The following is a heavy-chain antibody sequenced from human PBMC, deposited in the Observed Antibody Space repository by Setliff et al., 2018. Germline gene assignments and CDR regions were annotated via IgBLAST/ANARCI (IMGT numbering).Heavy chain of an antibody. D-gene: IGHD3-22*01. CDR1: GGTFRNYG. CDR2: IIPIFGTA. CDR3: ARERGSYDSSTHYTYYFDY. V-gene: IGHV1-69*05. J-gene: IGHJ4*02. Sequence: ASVQVSCTASGGTFRNYGISWVRQAPGQGLDWMGGIIPIFGTANYAQKFQGRVTITTDDSTNTAYMELSSLRSEDTAVYFCARERGSYDSSTHYTYYFDYWGQGTLVTVSS.